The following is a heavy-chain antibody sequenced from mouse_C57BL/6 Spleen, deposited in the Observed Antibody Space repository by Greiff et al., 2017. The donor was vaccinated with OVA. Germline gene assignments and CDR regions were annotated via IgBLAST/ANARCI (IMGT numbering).Heavy chain of an antibody. CDR2: IDPEDGEP. CDR1: GFNIKDYY. J-gene: IGHJ2*01. Sequence: VQLQQSGAELVKPGASVKLSCTASGFNIKDYYMHWVKQRTEQGLEWIGRIDPEDGEPKYAPKFQGKATITADTSSNTAYLQLSSLTSEDTAVYYCARSEGGGFDYWGQGTTLTVSS. V-gene: IGHV14-2*01. CDR3: ARSEGGGFDY.